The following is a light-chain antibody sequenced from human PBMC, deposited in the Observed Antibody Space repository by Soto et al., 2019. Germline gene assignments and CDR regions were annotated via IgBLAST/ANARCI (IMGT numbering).Light chain of an antibody. CDR1: QSVSSN. J-gene: IGKJ1*01. V-gene: IGKV3-15*01. Sequence: EIVMTQSPATLSVSPVERATLSFRASQSVSSNLAWYQQKPGQAPRLLIYGISTRATGIPARFSGSGSGTDFTLTIGSLEPEDSAVYYCQQSSGSPWTFGQGTKVDIK. CDR2: GIS. CDR3: QQSSGSPWT.